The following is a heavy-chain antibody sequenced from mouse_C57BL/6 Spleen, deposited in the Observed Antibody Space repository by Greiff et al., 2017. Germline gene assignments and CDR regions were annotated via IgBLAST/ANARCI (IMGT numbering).Heavy chain of an antibody. D-gene: IGHD2-5*01. CDR1: GFTFSSYA. CDR3: ARPYSNFWFAY. Sequence: EVKLVESGGGLVKPGGSLKLSCAASGFTFSSYAMSWVRQTPEKRLEWVATISDGGGYTYYPDNVKGRFTISRDNAKNNLYLQMSHLKSEDTAMYYCARPYSNFWFAYWGQGTLVTVSA. J-gene: IGHJ3*01. CDR2: ISDGGGYT. V-gene: IGHV5-4*03.